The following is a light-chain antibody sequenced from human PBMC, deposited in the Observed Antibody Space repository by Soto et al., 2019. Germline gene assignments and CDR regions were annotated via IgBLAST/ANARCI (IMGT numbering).Light chain of an antibody. V-gene: IGKV3-15*01. J-gene: IGKJ4*01. CDR2: GAS. CDR1: QSVGSA. Sequence: EIVMTQSPATLSVSPGETATLSCRASQSVGSAVAWYQHKPGQAPRLLIVGASIRATGVPGRFSGGGSGTDFTLTISSLQSEDFAVYHCQQYKYWPPLTFGGGTTVEIK. CDR3: QQYKYWPPLT.